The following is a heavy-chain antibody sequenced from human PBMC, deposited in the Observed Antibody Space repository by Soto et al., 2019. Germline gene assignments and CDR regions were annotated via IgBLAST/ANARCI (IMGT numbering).Heavy chain of an antibody. V-gene: IGHV3-30*18. CDR3: AKDYGYGDTYSLDY. J-gene: IGHJ4*02. CDR2: ILYDGSNK. CDR1: GFTFSNYG. D-gene: IGHD4-17*01. Sequence: QVQLVESGGGVVQPGRSLRLSCAASGFTFSNYGMHWVRQAPGKGLEWVTVILYDGSNKYYTDSVKGRFTISRDNSKNTLYLQMNSLRAEDTAVYYCAKDYGYGDTYSLDYWGQGTLVTVSS.